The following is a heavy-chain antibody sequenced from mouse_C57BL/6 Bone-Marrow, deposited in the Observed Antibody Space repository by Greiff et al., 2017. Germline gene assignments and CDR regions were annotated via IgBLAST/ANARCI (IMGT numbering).Heavy chain of an antibody. Sequence: VQLQQPGAELVKPGASVKLSCKASGYTFTSYWMQWVKQRPGQGLEWIGEIDPSDSYTNYNQKFKGKATLTVDTSSSTAYMQLSSLTSEDSAVYYCARNYDLYYAMDYWDQGTSVTVSS. V-gene: IGHV1-50*01. CDR1: GYTFTSYW. CDR3: ARNYDLYYAMDY. D-gene: IGHD2-4*01. J-gene: IGHJ4*01. CDR2: IDPSDSYT.